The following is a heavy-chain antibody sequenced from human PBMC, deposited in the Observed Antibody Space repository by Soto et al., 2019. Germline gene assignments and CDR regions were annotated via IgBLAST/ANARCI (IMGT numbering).Heavy chain of an antibody. CDR1: GFTFSSYS. Sequence: GGSLRLSCAASGFTFSSYSMNWVRQAPGKGLEWVSSISSSSSYIYYADSVKGRFTISRDNAKNSLYLQMNSLRAEDTAVYYCARDNCASSTSCYPYYYYYGMDVSGQGTTVTV. CDR2: ISSSSSYI. CDR3: ARDNCASSTSCYPYYYYYGMDV. D-gene: IGHD2-2*01. V-gene: IGHV3-21*01. J-gene: IGHJ6*02.